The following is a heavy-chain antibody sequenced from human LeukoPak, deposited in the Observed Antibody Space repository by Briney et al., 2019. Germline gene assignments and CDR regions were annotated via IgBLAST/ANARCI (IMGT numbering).Heavy chain of an antibody. J-gene: IGHJ6*02. V-gene: IGHV3-33*01. CDR2: IWYDGSNK. CDR3: ARDRSSSLYPVDV. D-gene: IGHD6-13*01. Sequence: PGGSLRLSCAASGFTFSSYGMHWVRQAPGKGLEWVAVIWYDGSNKYYADSVKGRFTISRDNSKNTLYLQMDSLRAEDTAVYYCARDRSSSLYPVDVWGQGTTVTVSS. CDR1: GFTFSSYG.